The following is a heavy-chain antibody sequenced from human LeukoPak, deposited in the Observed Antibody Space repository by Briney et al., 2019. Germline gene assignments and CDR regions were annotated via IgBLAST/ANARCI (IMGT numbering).Heavy chain of an antibody. J-gene: IGHJ6*02. Sequence: GGTLRLSCAASGFTFSSYAMSWVRQAPGKGLEWVSAISGSGGSTYYADSVKGRFTISRDNSKNTLYLQMNSLRAEDTAVYYCAKSTVTTTTYYYYGMDVWGQGTTVTVSS. V-gene: IGHV3-23*01. CDR1: GFTFSSYA. D-gene: IGHD4-17*01. CDR3: AKSTVTTTTYYYYGMDV. CDR2: ISGSGGST.